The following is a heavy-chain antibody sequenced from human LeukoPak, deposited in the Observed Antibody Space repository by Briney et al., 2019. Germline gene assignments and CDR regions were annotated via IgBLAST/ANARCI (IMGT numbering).Heavy chain of an antibody. Sequence: SETLSLTCTVSGGSISSYYWSWIRQPPGKGLEWIGYIYYSGSTNYNPSLKSRVTISVDTSKNQFSLKLSSVTAADTAVYYCARSGGSGSYYPSLLWYYYYMDVWGKGTTVTISS. D-gene: IGHD3-10*01. V-gene: IGHV4-59*01. CDR2: IYYSGST. CDR1: GGSISSYY. CDR3: ARSGGSGSYYPSLLWYYYYMDV. J-gene: IGHJ6*03.